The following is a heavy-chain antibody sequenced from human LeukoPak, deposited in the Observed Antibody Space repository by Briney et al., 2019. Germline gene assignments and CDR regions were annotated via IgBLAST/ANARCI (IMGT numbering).Heavy chain of an antibody. Sequence: PSETLSLTCAVYGGSFSGYYWSWIRKPPGKGLEWIGEINHSGSTNYNPSLKSRVTISVDTSKNQFSLKLSSVTAADTAVYYCARGVVWFGELYHPFDYWGQGTLVTVSS. CDR1: GGSFSGYY. CDR3: ARGVVWFGELYHPFDY. CDR2: INHSGST. D-gene: IGHD3-10*01. J-gene: IGHJ4*02. V-gene: IGHV4-34*01.